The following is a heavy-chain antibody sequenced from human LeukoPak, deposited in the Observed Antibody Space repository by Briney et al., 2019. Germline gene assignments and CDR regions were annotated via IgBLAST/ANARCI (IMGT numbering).Heavy chain of an antibody. V-gene: IGHV1-69*04. Sequence: SVKVSCKASGGTFSSYAISWVRQAPGQGLEWMGRIIPILGIANYAQKFQGRVTITADKSTSTAYMELSSLRSEDTAVYYCATRGSWHAAFDIWGQGIMVTVSS. D-gene: IGHD6-13*01. J-gene: IGHJ3*02. CDR3: ATRGSWHAAFDI. CDR1: GGTFSSYA. CDR2: IIPILGIA.